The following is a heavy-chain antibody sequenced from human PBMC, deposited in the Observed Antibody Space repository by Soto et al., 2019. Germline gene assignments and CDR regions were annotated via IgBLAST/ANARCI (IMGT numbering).Heavy chain of an antibody. CDR1: GGSISSGGYY. V-gene: IGHV4-31*03. J-gene: IGHJ4*02. Sequence: PSETLSLTCTVSGGSISSGGYYWSWIRQHPGKGLEWIGYIYYSGSTYYNPSLKSRVTISVDRSKNQFTLQLTSVTAADTAVYYCATSYGNACYTYWGQGTQVTVSS. CDR2: IYYSGST. CDR3: ATSYGNACYTY. D-gene: IGHD2-15*01.